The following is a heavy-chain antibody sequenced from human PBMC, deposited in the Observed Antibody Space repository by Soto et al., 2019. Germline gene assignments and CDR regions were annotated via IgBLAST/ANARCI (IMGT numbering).Heavy chain of an antibody. CDR2: IKSKTDGGTT. CDR3: TTAPFWSGYWEYFQH. D-gene: IGHD3-3*01. CDR1: GVTVSNAW. J-gene: IGHJ1*01. V-gene: IGHV3-15*01. Sequence: KHGGSLRLSSAACGVTVSNAWVSWVRQAPGKGLEWVGRIKSKTDGGTTDYAAPVKGRFTISRDDSKNTLYLQMNSLKTEDTAVYYCTTAPFWSGYWEYFQHWGQGTLVTVSS.